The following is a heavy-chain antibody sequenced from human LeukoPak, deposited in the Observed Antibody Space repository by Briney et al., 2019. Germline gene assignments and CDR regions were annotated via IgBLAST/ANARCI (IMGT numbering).Heavy chain of an antibody. Sequence: SETLSLTCSVSGVSISGRGYWGWIRQHPGKGLEWIGYIDYSGKTYYKPSLQSRVIISADTSQSQFTLKVSFVTAADTAVYYCATGYGSGWFDAWGQGAVVTVSS. D-gene: IGHD3-9*01. V-gene: IGHV4-31*03. J-gene: IGHJ5*02. CDR1: GVSISGRGY. CDR3: ATGYGSGWFDA. CDR2: IDYSGKT.